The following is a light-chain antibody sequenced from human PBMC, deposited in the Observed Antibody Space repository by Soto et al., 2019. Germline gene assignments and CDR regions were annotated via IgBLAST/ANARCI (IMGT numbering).Light chain of an antibody. J-gene: IGKJ5*01. V-gene: IGKV3D-20*02. CDR3: QQRHMWPIT. CDR2: GAS. Sequence: EIVLTQSPATLSFSPGERATLSCRASHSVSSSYLAWYQLKPGQAPRLLIYGASSRAIGIPDRFSGSGSGTDFTLTISRLDPEGFAVYYCQQRHMWPITFGQGTRLEIK. CDR1: HSVSSSY.